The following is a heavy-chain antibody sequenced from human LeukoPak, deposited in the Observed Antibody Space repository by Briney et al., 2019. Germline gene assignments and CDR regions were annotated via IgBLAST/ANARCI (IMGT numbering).Heavy chain of an antibody. J-gene: IGHJ6*02. Sequence: ASVKVSCKASGYTFTGYYMHWVRQAPGQGLEWMGWINPNSGGTNYAQKFQGRVTMTRDTSISTAYMGLSRLRSDDTAVYYCARAVLRSVYGMDVWGQGTTVTVSS. CDR1: GYTFTGYY. CDR3: ARAVLRSVYGMDV. V-gene: IGHV1-2*02. D-gene: IGHD3-10*02. CDR2: INPNSGGT.